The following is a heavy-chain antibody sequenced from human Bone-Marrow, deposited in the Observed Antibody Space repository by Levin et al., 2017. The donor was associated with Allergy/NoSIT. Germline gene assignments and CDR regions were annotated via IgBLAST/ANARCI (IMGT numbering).Heavy chain of an antibody. CDR3: ARGRIWFGGRYTIYFDY. V-gene: IGHV4-34*01. CDR1: GGSFSGYY. D-gene: IGHD3-10*01. J-gene: IGHJ4*02. Sequence: SQTLSLTCAVYGGSFSGYYWSWIRQPPGKGLEWIGEINHSGSTNYNPSLKSRVTISVDTSKNQFSLKLSSVTAADTAVYYCARGRIWFGGRYTIYFDYWGQGTLVTVSS. CDR2: INHSGST.